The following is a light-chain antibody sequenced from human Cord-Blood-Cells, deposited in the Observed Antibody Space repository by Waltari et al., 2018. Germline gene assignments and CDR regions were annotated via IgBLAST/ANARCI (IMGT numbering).Light chain of an antibody. CDR1: RLRRYY. V-gene: IGLV3-19*01. CDR2: GKN. CDR3: NSRDSSGNHYV. Sequence: SSELTQDPAVSVALGQPVRITCQGDRLRRYYASWYQQKPGQAPVLVIYGKNNRPSGIPDRFSGSSSGNTASLTITGAQAEDEADYYCNSRDSSGNHYVFGTGTKVTVL. J-gene: IGLJ1*01.